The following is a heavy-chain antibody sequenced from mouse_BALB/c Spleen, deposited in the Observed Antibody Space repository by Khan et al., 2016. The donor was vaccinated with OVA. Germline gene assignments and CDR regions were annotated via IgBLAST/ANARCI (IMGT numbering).Heavy chain of an antibody. D-gene: IGHD1-2*01. CDR1: GYSITSGYG. V-gene: IGHV3-2*02. CDR3: ARTARIKY. J-gene: IGHJ2*01. CDR2: ISYSGST. Sequence: EVQLQESGPGLVKPSQSLSLTCTVTGYSITSGYGWNWIRQFPGNKLEWMGYISYSGSTNYKPSLKSRISTTRDTSKNQFFLQFNSVTTEDTATYYCARTARIKYWGQGTTLTVSS.